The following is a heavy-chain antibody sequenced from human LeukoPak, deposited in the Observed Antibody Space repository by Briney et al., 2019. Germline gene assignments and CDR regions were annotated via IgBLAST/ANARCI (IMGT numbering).Heavy chain of an antibody. D-gene: IGHD2-15*01. CDR1: GGSYSGYY. J-gene: IGHJ4*02. V-gene: IGHV4-34*01. CDR3: ARGWLCSGDRCPTGLYYFAY. Sequence: SETLSLTCAVYGGSYSGYYWTWIRQPPGKGLEWIGEINHSGSTNYNPSHKSRVTISVDTSKNQFSLKLSSVTAADTAMYYCARGWLCSGDRCPTGLYYFAYWGQGTLVTVSS. CDR2: INHSGST.